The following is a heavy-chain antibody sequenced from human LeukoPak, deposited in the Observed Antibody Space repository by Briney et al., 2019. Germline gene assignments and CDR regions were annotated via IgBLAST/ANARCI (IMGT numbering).Heavy chain of an antibody. J-gene: IGHJ4*02. CDR1: GFTFSSYG. D-gene: IGHD3-22*01. V-gene: IGHV3-30*18. CDR3: AKDYDSSGYYYFDY. Sequence: GGSLRLSCAASGFTFSSYGMHWVRQAPGKGLEWVAVISYDGSNKYYADSVKGRFTISRDNSKNTLYLQMNSLRAEDTAVYYCAKDYDSSGYYYFDYWGQGTLVTVSS. CDR2: ISYDGSNK.